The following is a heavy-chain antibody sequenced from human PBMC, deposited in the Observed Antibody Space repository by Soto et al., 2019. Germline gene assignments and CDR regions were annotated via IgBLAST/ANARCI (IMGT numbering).Heavy chain of an antibody. V-gene: IGHV1-69*01. J-gene: IGHJ6*02. CDR2: IIPIFGTA. Sequence: QVQLVQSAAEVKKPGSSVKVSCKASGGTFSSYAISWVRQAPGQGLEWMGGIIPIFGTANYAQKFQGRVTITADESTSTAYMELSRLRSEDTAVYYCARGGTTARLSGYYYYGMDVWGQGTTVTVSS. D-gene: IGHD6-6*01. CDR3: ARGGTTARLSGYYYYGMDV. CDR1: GGTFSSYA.